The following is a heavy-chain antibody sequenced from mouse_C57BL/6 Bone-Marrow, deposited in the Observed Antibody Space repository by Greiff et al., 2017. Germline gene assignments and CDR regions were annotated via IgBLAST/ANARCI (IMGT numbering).Heavy chain of an antibody. Sequence: EVKVEESGGGLVQPGGSLSLSCAASGFTFTDYYMSWVRQPPGKALEWLGFIRNKANGYTTEYSASVKGRFTISRDNSQSILYLQMNALRAEYSATYYCARHYYGSSFDYWGQGTTLTVSS. CDR3: ARHYYGSSFDY. J-gene: IGHJ2*01. CDR2: IRNKANGYTT. D-gene: IGHD1-1*01. CDR1: GFTFTDYY. V-gene: IGHV7-3*01.